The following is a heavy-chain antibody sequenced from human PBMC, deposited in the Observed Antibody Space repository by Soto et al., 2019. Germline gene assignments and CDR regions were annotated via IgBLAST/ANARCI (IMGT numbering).Heavy chain of an antibody. CDR3: ARGIDY. V-gene: IGHV3-74*01. CDR1: GFTFSTYW. CDR2: INDDGSST. J-gene: IGHJ4*02. D-gene: IGHD6-13*01. Sequence: GGSLRLSCSASGFTFSTYWMHWVRQVPGKGLVWVSRINDDGSSTTYADSVKGRFTISRDNAKNTLYLQMNSLRADDTAVYYCARGIDYWGQGTLVTVSS.